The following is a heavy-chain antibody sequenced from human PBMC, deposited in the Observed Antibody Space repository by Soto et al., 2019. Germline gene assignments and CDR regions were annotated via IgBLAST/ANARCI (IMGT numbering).Heavy chain of an antibody. J-gene: IGHJ4*02. CDR3: AADQGGSYYRLGY. D-gene: IGHD3-22*01. Sequence: GASVKVSCKASGFTSISSAVQWLRQARGQRLEWIGWIAVGSGNANSAQKFQERVRITRDISTSTVYMDLSSLGSEDTAVYFCAADQGGSYYRLGYWGQGTLVTVSS. CDR1: GFTSISSA. V-gene: IGHV1-58*01. CDR2: IAVGSGNA.